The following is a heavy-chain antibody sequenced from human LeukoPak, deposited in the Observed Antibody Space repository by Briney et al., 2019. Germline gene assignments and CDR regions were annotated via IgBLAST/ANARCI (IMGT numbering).Heavy chain of an antibody. CDR2: ISAYNGNT. CDR3: ARDTVTINAFDI. J-gene: IGHJ3*02. Sequence: ASVKVSCKASGYTFTSYGISWVRQAPGQGLEWMGWISAYNGNTNYAQKLQGRVTMATDTSTSTAYMELRSLRSDDTAVYYCARDTVTINAFDIWGQGTMVTVSS. D-gene: IGHD4-17*01. V-gene: IGHV1-18*01. CDR1: GYTFTSYG.